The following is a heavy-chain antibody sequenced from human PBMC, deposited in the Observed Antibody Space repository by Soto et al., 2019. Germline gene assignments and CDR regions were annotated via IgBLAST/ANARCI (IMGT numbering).Heavy chain of an antibody. CDR1: GTIFSSYT. D-gene: IGHD3-16*01. V-gene: IGHV1-69*08. Sequence: QVQLVQSGAEVKKPGSSVRVSCKASGTIFSSYTISWVRQAPGQGLEWMGRIITILAETNSAQKFQGRVTLTAEKSTNTAYMELNSLRLEDTALYYCARGLGGRMDDWGQGTTVTVSS. CDR2: IITILAET. J-gene: IGHJ6*02. CDR3: ARGLGGRMDD.